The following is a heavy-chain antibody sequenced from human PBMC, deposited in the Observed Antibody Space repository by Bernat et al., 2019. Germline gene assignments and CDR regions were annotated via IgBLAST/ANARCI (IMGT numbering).Heavy chain of an antibody. D-gene: IGHD3-10*01. CDR2: ISGSGGST. CDR3: AKSVTMVSNFDY. J-gene: IGHJ4*02. V-gene: IGHV3-23*01. Sequence: EVQLLESGGGLVQPGGSLRLSCAASGFTFSSYAMSWVRQAPGKGLEWVSAISGSGGSTYYADSVKGRFTISRDNSKNTLYLQMNSLKAEDTAVYYCAKSVTMVSNFDYWGQGTLVTVSS. CDR1: GFTFSSYA.